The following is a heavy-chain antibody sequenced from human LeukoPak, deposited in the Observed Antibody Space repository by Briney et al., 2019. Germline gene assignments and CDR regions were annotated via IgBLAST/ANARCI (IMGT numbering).Heavy chain of an antibody. V-gene: IGHV3-43*02. J-gene: IGHJ4*02. CDR2: ISGDGGST. CDR3: ARESETSGWYDY. Sequence: GGSLRLSCAAPGFIFDNYAIHWVRQAPGKGLEWVPLISGDGGSTFYADSVRGRFTISRDNTRKSLSLQMSSLRSEDTALYYCARESETSGWYDYWGQGTLVTVSS. CDR1: GFIFDNYA. D-gene: IGHD6-19*01.